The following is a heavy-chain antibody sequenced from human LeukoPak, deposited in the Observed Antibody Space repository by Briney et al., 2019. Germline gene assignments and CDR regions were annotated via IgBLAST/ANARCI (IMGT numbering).Heavy chain of an antibody. Sequence: GASVKVSCKASGGTFSSYTISWVRQAPGQGLEWMGRIIPILGIANYAQKFQGRVTITADKSTSTAYMELSSLRSEDTAVYYCARATKSYGDYAYLDAFDFWGQGTMVTVSS. J-gene: IGHJ3*01. CDR3: ARATKSYGDYAYLDAFDF. D-gene: IGHD4-17*01. CDR2: IIPILGIA. CDR1: GGTFSSYT. V-gene: IGHV1-69*02.